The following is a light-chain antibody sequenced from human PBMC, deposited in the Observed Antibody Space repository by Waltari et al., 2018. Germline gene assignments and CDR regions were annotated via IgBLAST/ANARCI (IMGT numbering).Light chain of an antibody. Sequence: EIVLTQSPATLSLSPGERATLSCRASHNINNFLAWYQQRPGQAPRLLIYDGSNRATGIPARCSGSGSGTDFTRTISSLEPEDFAVYYCQQRSKWPPWTFGQGTKVEVK. V-gene: IGKV3-11*01. CDR3: QQRSKWPPWT. CDR1: HNINNF. J-gene: IGKJ1*01. CDR2: DGS.